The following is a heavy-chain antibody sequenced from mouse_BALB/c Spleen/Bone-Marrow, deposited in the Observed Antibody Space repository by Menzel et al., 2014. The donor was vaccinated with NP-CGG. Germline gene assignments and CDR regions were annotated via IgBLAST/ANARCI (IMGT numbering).Heavy chain of an antibody. CDR1: GYSITSGCY. D-gene: IGHD2-10*02. Sequence: ESGPGLVKPSQSLSLTCSVTGYSITSGCYWNWIRQFPGNKLEWMGYITYDGSNNYNPSLKNRISITRDTSKNQFFLKLNSVTTEDTATYYCARRGYGNLDYWGQGTTLTVSS. CDR3: ARRGYGNLDY. CDR2: ITYDGSN. V-gene: IGHV3-6*02. J-gene: IGHJ2*01.